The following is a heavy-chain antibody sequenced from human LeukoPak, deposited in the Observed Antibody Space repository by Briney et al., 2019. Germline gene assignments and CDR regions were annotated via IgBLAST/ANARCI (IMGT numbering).Heavy chain of an antibody. CDR3: AKVGKYYYGSETYYFFEH. Sequence: PGGALRLSCAASGFTFSSYAMSCVRQAPARGRGGVAHIKQDGTEKYYVDSVKGRFTISRDNAKNALYLQMNTLRVEDTAVYYCAKVGKYYYGSETYYFFEHWGQGTPVTASS. CDR2: IKQDGTEK. J-gene: IGHJ4*02. CDR1: GFTFSSYA. V-gene: IGHV3-7*01. D-gene: IGHD3-10*01.